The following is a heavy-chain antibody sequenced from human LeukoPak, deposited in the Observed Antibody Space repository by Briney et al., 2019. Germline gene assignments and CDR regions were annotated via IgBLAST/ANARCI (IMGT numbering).Heavy chain of an antibody. CDR1: GFTLRNYA. CDR3: ARPRIPVAGTRSFDP. CDR2: IGASGAGT. D-gene: IGHD6-19*01. V-gene: IGHV3-23*01. J-gene: IGHJ5*02. Sequence: TGGSLRLSCAASGFTLRNYAMSWVRQAPGKGLEWVSAIGASGAGTHYADSVKGRFTISTDNSKNTVYLQMNSLRAEDTAVYYCARPRIPVAGTRSFDPWGQGTLVTVSP.